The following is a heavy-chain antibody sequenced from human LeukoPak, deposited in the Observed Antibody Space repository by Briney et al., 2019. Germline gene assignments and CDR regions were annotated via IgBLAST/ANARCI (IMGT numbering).Heavy chain of an antibody. CDR1: GGSISSGSYY. D-gene: IGHD5-24*01. CDR2: IYSSGST. J-gene: IGHJ4*02. V-gene: IGHV4-61*02. Sequence: SETLSLTCTVSGGSISSGSYYWSWIRQPAGKGLEGLGRIYSSGSTNYNPSLKSRVTISVDTSKNQFSLKLSSVTAADTAVYYCARSSGMATVTGGGFDYWGQGTLVTVSS. CDR3: ARSSGMATVTGGGFDY.